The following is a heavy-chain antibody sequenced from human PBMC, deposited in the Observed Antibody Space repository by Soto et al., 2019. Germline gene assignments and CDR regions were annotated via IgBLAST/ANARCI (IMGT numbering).Heavy chain of an antibody. V-gene: IGHV3-7*03. CDR2: IKQDGSER. CDR3: ARGRDYLGGDFDY. CDR1: GFTFSSYW. J-gene: IGHJ4*02. Sequence: EVQLVESGGGLVQPGGSLRLSCAASGFTFSSYWMSWVRQAPGKGLEWVANIKQDGSERYYVDSVKGRFTISRDNAKNSLYLQMNSLRAEDTAVYYCARGRDYLGGDFDYWGQGTLVTVSS. D-gene: IGHD3-16*01.